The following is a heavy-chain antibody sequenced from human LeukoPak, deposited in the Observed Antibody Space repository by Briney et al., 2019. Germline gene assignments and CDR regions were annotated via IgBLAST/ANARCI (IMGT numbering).Heavy chain of an antibody. Sequence: GGSLRLSCAASGFTVSGNYMTWVRQAPGKGLEWVAVIWYDGSNKYYADSVKGRFTISRDNSKNTLYLQMNSLRAEDTAVYYCAREEVRFLEWLLNYYYYGMDVWGQGTTVTVSS. D-gene: IGHD3-3*01. V-gene: IGHV3-33*08. CDR1: GFTVSGNY. J-gene: IGHJ6*02. CDR3: AREEVRFLEWLLNYYYYGMDV. CDR2: IWYDGSNK.